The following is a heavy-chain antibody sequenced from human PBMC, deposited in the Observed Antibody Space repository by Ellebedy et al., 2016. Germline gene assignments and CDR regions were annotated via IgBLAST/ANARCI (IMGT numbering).Heavy chain of an antibody. CDR1: GFTFSSYW. D-gene: IGHD3-22*01. CDR2: ISGSGGST. Sequence: GESLKISCAASGFTFSSYWMSWVRQAPGKGLEWVSAISGSGGSTYYADSVKGRFTISRDNSKNTLYLQMNSLRAEDTAVYYCAKSYDSSGYFSWFDPWGQGTLVTVSS. J-gene: IGHJ5*02. CDR3: AKSYDSSGYFSWFDP. V-gene: IGHV3-23*01.